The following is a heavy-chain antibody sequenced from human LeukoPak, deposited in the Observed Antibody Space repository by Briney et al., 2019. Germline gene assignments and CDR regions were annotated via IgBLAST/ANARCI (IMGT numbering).Heavy chain of an antibody. CDR3: ARRLDHCSSTSCYTNWFDP. Sequence: GESLKISCKGSGYSFTSHWIGWVRQMPGKGLEWMGIIYPGDSDTRYSPSFQGQVTISADKSISTAYLQWSSLKASDTAMYYCARRLDHCSSTSCYTNWFDPWGQGTLVTVSS. CDR2: IYPGDSDT. V-gene: IGHV5-51*01. D-gene: IGHD2-2*02. CDR1: GYSFTSHW. J-gene: IGHJ5*02.